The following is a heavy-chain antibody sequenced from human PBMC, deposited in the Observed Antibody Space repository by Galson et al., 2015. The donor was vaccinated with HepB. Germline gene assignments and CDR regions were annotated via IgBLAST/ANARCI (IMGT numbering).Heavy chain of an antibody. CDR1: GDPIYNSY. V-gene: IGHV4-4*07. CDR3: ALRKITEAGGGPIEY. J-gene: IGHJ4*02. D-gene: IGHD6-19*01. CDR2: IYTTGST. Sequence: SETLSLTCSLSGDPIYNSYWSWIRQSAGKGLEWIGRIYTTGSTNYNPSLMSRLTISLDTSKRHFSLKVNSVTAADTAVYYCALRKITEAGGGPIEYWGPGTLVTVSS.